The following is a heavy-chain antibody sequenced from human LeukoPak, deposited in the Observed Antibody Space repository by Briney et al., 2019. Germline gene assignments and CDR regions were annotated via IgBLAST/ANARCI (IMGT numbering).Heavy chain of an antibody. CDR1: GFTFNSYG. CDR3: AKGPLLWD. Sequence: GGSLRLSCAASGFTFNSYGIHWVRQAPGKGLEWVAVISDDGRTTYYADSVKGRFTISRDNSKNTLYLQMNSLRAEDTAVYYCAKGPLLWDWGQGTLVTVSS. V-gene: IGHV3-30*18. J-gene: IGHJ4*02. D-gene: IGHD2/OR15-2a*01. CDR2: ISDDGRTT.